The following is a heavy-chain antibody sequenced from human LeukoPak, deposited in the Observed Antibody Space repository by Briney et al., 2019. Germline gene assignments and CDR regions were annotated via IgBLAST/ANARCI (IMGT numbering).Heavy chain of an antibody. Sequence: SVKVSCKASGGTFSSYAISWVRQAPGQGLEWMGGIIPIFGTANYAQKFQGRVTITTDEPTSTAYMELSSLRSEDTAVYYCASIGGYSYGDEGNYFDYWGQGTLVTVSS. V-gene: IGHV1-69*05. CDR1: GGTFSSYA. CDR2: IIPIFGTA. CDR3: ASIGGYSYGDEGNYFDY. J-gene: IGHJ4*02. D-gene: IGHD5-18*01.